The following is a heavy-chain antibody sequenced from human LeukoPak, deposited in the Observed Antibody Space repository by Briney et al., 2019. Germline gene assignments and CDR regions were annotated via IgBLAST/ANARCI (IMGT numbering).Heavy chain of an antibody. J-gene: IGHJ4*02. V-gene: IGHV3-9*01. Sequence: PGGSLRLSCAASGFTFSTSAMNWVRQAPGKGLEWVSGISWNSGSIGYADSVKGRFTISRDNAKNSLYLQMNSLRAEDTALYYCAKVTEDDAVDYWGQGTLVTVSS. D-gene: IGHD1-1*01. CDR2: ISWNSGSI. CDR3: AKVTEDDAVDY. CDR1: GFTFSTSA.